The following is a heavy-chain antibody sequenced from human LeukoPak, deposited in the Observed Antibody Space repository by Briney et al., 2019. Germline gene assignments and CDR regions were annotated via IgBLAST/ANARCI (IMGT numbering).Heavy chain of an antibody. CDR2: IYTSGST. V-gene: IGHV4-61*02. D-gene: IGHD3-22*01. CDR1: GGSISSGSYY. Sequence: SETLSLTWTVSGGSISSGSYYWSWIRQPAGKGLEWIGRIYTSGSTNYNPSLRSRVTISVDTSKNQFSLKLSSVTAADTAVYYCARTSSGVSDGMDVWGQGTTVTVSS. CDR3: ARTSSGVSDGMDV. J-gene: IGHJ6*02.